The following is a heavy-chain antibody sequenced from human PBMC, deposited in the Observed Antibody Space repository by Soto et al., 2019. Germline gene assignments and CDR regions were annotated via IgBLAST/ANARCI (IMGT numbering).Heavy chain of an antibody. V-gene: IGHV3-73*01. Sequence: PGGSLRLSCAASGFTFSGSAMHWVRQASGKGLEWVGRIRSKANSYATAYAASVKGRFTISRDDSKNTAYLQMNSLKTEDTAVYYCTRQYYDSSGYYLLWGQGTLVTVSS. CDR2: IRSKANSYAT. CDR1: GFTFSGSA. J-gene: IGHJ4*02. CDR3: TRQYYDSSGYYLL. D-gene: IGHD3-22*01.